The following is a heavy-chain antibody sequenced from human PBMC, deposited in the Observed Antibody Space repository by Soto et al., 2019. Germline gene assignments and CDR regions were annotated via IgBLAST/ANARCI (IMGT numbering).Heavy chain of an antibody. CDR2: ICNDGSNE. CDR1: RFNFSSYG. CDR3: ARDQTDSGGYSDS. Sequence: QVQLVESGGGVVQPGGSLRLSCEASRFNFSSYGIHWVRQAPGKGLEWVAIICNDGSNEYYADSVKGRFTISRDNSKNTVYLQVSKLRAEDTAVYFCARDQTDSGGYSDSWGQGTLVTVSS. J-gene: IGHJ4*02. V-gene: IGHV3-33*01. D-gene: IGHD3-22*01.